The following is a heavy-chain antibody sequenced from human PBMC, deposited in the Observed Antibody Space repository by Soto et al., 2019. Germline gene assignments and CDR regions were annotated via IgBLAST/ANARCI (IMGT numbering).Heavy chain of an antibody. J-gene: IGHJ4*02. D-gene: IGHD2-2*01. V-gene: IGHV3-23*01. Sequence: GGSLRLSCVASGFTFSTYTMSWVRRAPGKGLEWVSVISGTMGSVRDPYYADSVQGRFTISRDDFKSTLYLQMNSLRAEDTAVYYCARDLAWISDIVVVPAGQRRITGTHFDYWAQVTLVPVSS. CDR3: ARDLAWISDIVVVPAGQRRITGTHFDY. CDR2: ISGTMGSVRDP. CDR1: GFTFSTYT.